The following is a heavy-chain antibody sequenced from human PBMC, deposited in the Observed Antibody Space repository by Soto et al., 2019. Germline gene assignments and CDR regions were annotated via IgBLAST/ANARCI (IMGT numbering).Heavy chain of an antibody. D-gene: IGHD2-2*01. Sequence: ASVKVSCKASGYTFTSYDINWVRQATGQGLEWMGWMNPNSGNTGYAQKFQGRVTMTRNTSISTAYMELSSLRSEDTAVYYCARGYCSSTSCYDYYYYMDVWGKGTTVTV. J-gene: IGHJ6*03. V-gene: IGHV1-8*01. CDR2: MNPNSGNT. CDR3: ARGYCSSTSCYDYYYYMDV. CDR1: GYTFTSYD.